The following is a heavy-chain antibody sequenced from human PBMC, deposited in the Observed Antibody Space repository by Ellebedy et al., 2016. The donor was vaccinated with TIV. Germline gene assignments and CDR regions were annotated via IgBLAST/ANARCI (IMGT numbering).Heavy chain of an antibody. V-gene: IGHV5-51*01. Sequence: QVSCKGFLYSSPNYWIVWVRQLPGTGLAWMVVVSPADSHLSSSPSFQGQVTISAHKSISTAYLQWSSLKASDSAMYYCARQSQGGGESGVFDIWGQGTLLTVSS. CDR1: LYSSPNYW. CDR3: ARQSQGGGESGVFDI. J-gene: IGHJ3*02. D-gene: IGHD3-16*01. CDR2: VSPADSHL.